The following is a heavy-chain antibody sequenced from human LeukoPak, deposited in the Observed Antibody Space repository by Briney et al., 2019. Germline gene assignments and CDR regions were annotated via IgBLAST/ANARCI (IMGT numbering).Heavy chain of an antibody. D-gene: IGHD2-2*03. J-gene: IGHJ4*02. CDR3: AKDSHWILFDD. V-gene: IGHV3-7*03. Sequence: GGSLRLSCAASGFTFSSYWMSWVRQAPGKGLEWVANIKQDGSEKYYVDSVEGRFTISRDNAKNSLYLQMNSLRDEDTAVYYCAKDSHWILFDDWGQGTLVTVSS. CDR1: GFTFSSYW. CDR2: IKQDGSEK.